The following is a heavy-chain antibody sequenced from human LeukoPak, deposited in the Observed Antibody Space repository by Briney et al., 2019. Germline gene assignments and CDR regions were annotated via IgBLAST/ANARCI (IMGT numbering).Heavy chain of an antibody. V-gene: IGHV3-30*18. CDR2: ISYDGSNK. J-gene: IGHJ4*02. Sequence: GRSLRLSCAASGFTFSSYGMHWVRQAPGKGLEWVAVISYDGSNKYYADSVKGRFTISRDNPKNTLYLQMNSLRAEDTAVYYCAKDGSGSYRPFDYWGQGTLVTVSS. CDR1: GFTFSSYG. D-gene: IGHD1-26*01. CDR3: AKDGSGSYRPFDY.